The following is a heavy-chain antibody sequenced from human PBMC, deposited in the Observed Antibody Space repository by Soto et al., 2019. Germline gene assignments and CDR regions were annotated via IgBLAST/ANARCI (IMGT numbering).Heavy chain of an antibody. V-gene: IGHV4-31*03. CDR1: GGSISSGGYS. D-gene: IGHD5-12*01. Sequence: QVQLQESGPGRVKPSQTLSLTCTVSGGSISSGGYSWTWLRQHPRKGLEWIGYIYYSGSSYYNPSLKIRVTISVHTSNKQLCLKLSSVTAADTPVYYCSGASTWHPSAFDIWGQGTTVTVSS. J-gene: IGHJ3*02. CDR3: SGASTWHPSAFDI. CDR2: IYYSGSS.